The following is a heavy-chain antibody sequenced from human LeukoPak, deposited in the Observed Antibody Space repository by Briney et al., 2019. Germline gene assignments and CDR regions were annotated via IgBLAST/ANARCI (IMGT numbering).Heavy chain of an antibody. V-gene: IGHV3-30*02. D-gene: IGHD3-3*01. CDR3: ARVGRSSTIFGVVMYFDY. CDR1: GFTFSSYG. Sequence: PGGSLRLSCAASGFTFSSYGMHWVRQAPGKGLEWVAFIRYDGSNKYYADSVKGRFTISRDNSKNTLYLQMNSLRAEDTAVYYCARVGRSSTIFGVVMYFDYWGQGTLVTVSS. CDR2: IRYDGSNK. J-gene: IGHJ4*02.